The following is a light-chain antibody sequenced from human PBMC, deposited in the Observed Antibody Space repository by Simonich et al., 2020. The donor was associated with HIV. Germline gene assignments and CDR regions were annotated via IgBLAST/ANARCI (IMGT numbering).Light chain of an antibody. CDR1: QNIRSW. CDR2: QAS. Sequence: DIQMTQSPSTLSASVGDRVTITCRASQNIRSWLAWYQQKPGKAPKLLIYQASSLESGVPSSFSGSGSGTEFTLTIRSLQPDDFATYYCQQYNSYSYTFGQGTKLEIK. J-gene: IGKJ2*01. CDR3: QQYNSYSYT. V-gene: IGKV1-5*03.